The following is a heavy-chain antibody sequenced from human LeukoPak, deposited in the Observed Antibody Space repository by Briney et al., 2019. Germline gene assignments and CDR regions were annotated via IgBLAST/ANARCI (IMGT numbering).Heavy chain of an antibody. D-gene: IGHD1-14*01. CDR3: TRPDFYYYYMDV. V-gene: IGHV3-49*04. Sequence: GGSLRLSCTASGFTFGDYAMSWVRQAPGKGLEWVGFIRSKAYGGTTEYAASVKGRFTISRDDSKSIAYLQMNSLKTEDTAVYYCTRPDFYYYYMDVWGKGTTVTISS. CDR1: GFTFGDYA. CDR2: IRSKAYGGTT. J-gene: IGHJ6*03.